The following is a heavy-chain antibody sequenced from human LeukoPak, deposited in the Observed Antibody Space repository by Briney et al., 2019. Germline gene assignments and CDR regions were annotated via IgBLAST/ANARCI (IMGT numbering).Heavy chain of an antibody. CDR3: ARSIAVAGMSAFDV. D-gene: IGHD6-19*01. J-gene: IGHJ3*01. CDR1: GYSIRSSNW. Sequence: SDTLSLTCAVSGYSIRSSNWWGWIRQPPGKGLEWIGYIYYSGSTYYNPSLKSRVTMSVDTSKNQFSLILSSVTAVDTAVYYCARSIAVAGMSAFDVWGQGTMVTVPS. V-gene: IGHV4-28*01. CDR2: IYYSGST.